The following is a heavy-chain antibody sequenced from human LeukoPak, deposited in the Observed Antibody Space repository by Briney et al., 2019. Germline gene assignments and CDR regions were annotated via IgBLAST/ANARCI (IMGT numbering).Heavy chain of an antibody. CDR1: GFSFSRYN. D-gene: IGHD3-9*01. CDR2: LSSTSSTI. CDR3: ARDQDDILTGNLDY. Sequence: PGGSLRLSCAASGFSFSRYNMNWVRQAPGKGLEWVSYLSSTSSTIYSADSVKGRFTISRDNAKNTLYLQMNSLRAEDTAVYYCARDQDDILTGNLDYWGQGTLVTVSS. J-gene: IGHJ4*02. V-gene: IGHV3-48*04.